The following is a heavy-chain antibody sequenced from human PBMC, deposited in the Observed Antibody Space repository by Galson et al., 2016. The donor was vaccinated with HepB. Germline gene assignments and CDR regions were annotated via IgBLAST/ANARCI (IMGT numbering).Heavy chain of an antibody. V-gene: IGHV3-7*03. CDR3: ARHHGSGSYWDYFDY. CDR1: GFTFSSYW. D-gene: IGHD3-10*01. Sequence: SLRLSCAASGFTFSSYWMNWVRQAPGKGLEWVANIKQDGSEKYYVDSVKGRFTISRDNAKNSLYLQMNSLRAEDTAVYYCARHHGSGSYWDYFDYWGQGTQVTVSS. J-gene: IGHJ4*02. CDR2: IKQDGSEK.